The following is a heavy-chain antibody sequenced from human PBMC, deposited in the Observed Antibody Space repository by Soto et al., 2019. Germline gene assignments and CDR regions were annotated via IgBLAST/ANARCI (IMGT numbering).Heavy chain of an antibody. CDR1: GFTFSDFY. D-gene: IGHD5-12*01. J-gene: IGHJ4*02. V-gene: IGHV3-11*05. CDR3: ARVLVAVTSSPMDH. CDR2: ISSGSTYT. Sequence: QVQLVESGGGLVKPGGSLRLSCAASGFTFSDFYMTWIRQAPGKGLEWISYISSGSTYTNYADSVRGRFTISRDDAKNSLYLQMNRLRAEDTAVYYCARVLVAVTSSPMDHWGQGTLVTVSS.